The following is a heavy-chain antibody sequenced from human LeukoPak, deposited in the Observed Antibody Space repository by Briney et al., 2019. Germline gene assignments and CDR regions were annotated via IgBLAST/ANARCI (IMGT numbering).Heavy chain of an antibody. D-gene: IGHD3-22*01. CDR1: GFTISSYA. J-gene: IGHJ5*01. CDR3: AKSTYYYDSRWHPYNWFDP. V-gene: IGHV3-23*01. Sequence: QPGGSLRLSCAASGFTISSYAMSWVRQAPGKGLEWVSGISGSDGSTYYADSVKGRFTISRDNSKNTLYLQMNSLRAEDTAVYYCAKSTYYYDSRWHPYNWFDPWGLGTMVTVSS. CDR2: ISGSDGST.